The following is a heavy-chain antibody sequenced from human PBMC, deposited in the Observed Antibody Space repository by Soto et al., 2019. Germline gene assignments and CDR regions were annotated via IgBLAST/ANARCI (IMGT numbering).Heavy chain of an antibody. D-gene: IGHD1-26*01. Sequence: QVQLVQSGGEVKKPGASVKFSCKASGYTFSDYSISWVRQAPGQGPEWMGWISAYSNHTNYAQKLQGRVTMTTDTSSSTAYMELRSLTSDDTAVYYCARDVEWELVVLGYHDYAMAVWGQGTTVTVSS. CDR3: ARDVEWELVVLGYHDYAMAV. V-gene: IGHV1-18*01. CDR2: ISAYSNHT. CDR1: GYTFSDYS. J-gene: IGHJ6*02.